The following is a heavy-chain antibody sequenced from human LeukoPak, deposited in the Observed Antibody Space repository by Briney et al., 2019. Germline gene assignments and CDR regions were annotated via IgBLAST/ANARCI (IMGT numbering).Heavy chain of an antibody. CDR3: AKDLGWELPAEAY. V-gene: IGHV3-23*01. D-gene: IGHD1-26*01. Sequence: PGGSLRLSCVASGFTFEKYGMNWVRQAPGKGLEWVATIYGSGVSISYADSVKGRFTISRDNSNNTLYLQMNSLRVEDTAMYFCAKDLGWELPAEAYWGQGILVTVSS. CDR1: GFTFEKYG. J-gene: IGHJ4*02. CDR2: IYGSGVSI.